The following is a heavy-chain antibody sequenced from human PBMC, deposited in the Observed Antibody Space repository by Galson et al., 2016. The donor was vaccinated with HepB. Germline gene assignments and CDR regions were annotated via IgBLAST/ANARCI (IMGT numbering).Heavy chain of an antibody. CDR3: ARPPFMTVADPFAY. V-gene: IGHV3-74*01. J-gene: IGHJ4*02. D-gene: IGHD6-19*01. CDR2: IRNDGTTS. Sequence: SLRLSCAVPGFTFGDFWMHWVRQVPGQGLQWVAAIRNDGTTSDYADSVRGRFTISRDNGRDTVYLQMTGLKGEDTAVYYCARPPFMTVADPFAYWGRGAEVTVSS. CDR1: GFTFGDFW.